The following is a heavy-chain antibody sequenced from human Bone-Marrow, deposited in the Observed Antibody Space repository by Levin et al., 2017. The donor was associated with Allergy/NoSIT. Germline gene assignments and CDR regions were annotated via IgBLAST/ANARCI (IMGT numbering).Heavy chain of an antibody. J-gene: IGHJ4*02. V-gene: IGHV3-13*04. D-gene: IGHD3-10*01. Sequence: GESLKISCAASGFTFSSYDMHWLRQPAGKGLEWVSAIGTAGDTYYPGSVKGRFTVSRENAKNSLYLQMNSLRAGDTAVYYCARGNFGSGNYYQDYFFDYWGQGTLVTVSS. CDR2: IGTAGDT. CDR3: ARGNFGSGNYYQDYFFDY. CDR1: GFTFSSYD.